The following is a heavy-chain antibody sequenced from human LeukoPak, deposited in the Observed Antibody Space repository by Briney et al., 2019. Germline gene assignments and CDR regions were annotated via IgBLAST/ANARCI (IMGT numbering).Heavy chain of an antibody. Sequence: GGSLRLSCAASGFTVSSNYMSWVRQAPGKGLEWVSVIYSGGSTYYADSVKGRFTISRDNSKNTLYLQMNSLRAEDTAVYYCARGTSGGSRLIYYWGQGTLVTVSS. CDR1: GFTVSSNY. D-gene: IGHD2-15*01. J-gene: IGHJ4*02. CDR3: ARGTSGGSRLIYY. V-gene: IGHV3-66*02. CDR2: IYSGGST.